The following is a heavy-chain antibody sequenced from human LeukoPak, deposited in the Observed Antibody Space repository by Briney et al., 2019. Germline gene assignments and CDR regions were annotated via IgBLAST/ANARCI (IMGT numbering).Heavy chain of an antibody. V-gene: IGHV4-59*01. Sequence: PSETLSLTCTDSGGSISSDYWSWIRQPPGKGLEWIGYIYHSGSTNYNPSLKSRVTISVDTSKNQFSLKLSSVTAADTAVYYCAKSDNSGWLTWFDPWGQGTLVTVSS. CDR2: IYHSGST. CDR1: GGSISSDY. CDR3: AKSDNSGWLTWFDP. D-gene: IGHD6-19*01. J-gene: IGHJ5*02.